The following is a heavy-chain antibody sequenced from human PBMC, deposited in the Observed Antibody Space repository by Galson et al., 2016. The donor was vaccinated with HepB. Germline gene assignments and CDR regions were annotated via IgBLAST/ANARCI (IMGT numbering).Heavy chain of an antibody. D-gene: IGHD6-19*01. J-gene: IGHJ4*02. CDR1: GFTFRNYA. V-gene: IGHV3-23*01. CDR2: IDGPTPNT. CDR3: TTWLSHHFDY. Sequence: SLRLSCAASGFTFRNYALSWARRAPGNGLEWVAPIDGPTPNTHSAASVRGRFSIYRDNSRATLYLQMDSLTAEDSAIYYCTTWLSHHFDYWGQGTRVTVSS.